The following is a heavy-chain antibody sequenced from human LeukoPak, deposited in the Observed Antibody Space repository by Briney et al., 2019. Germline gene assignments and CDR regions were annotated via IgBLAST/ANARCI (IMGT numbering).Heavy chain of an antibody. J-gene: IGHJ6*03. V-gene: IGHV4-59*01. D-gene: IGHD6-13*01. CDR3: ARTYSSIYYMDV. CDR1: GGSISSYY. Sequence: PSETLSLTCTVSGGSISSYYWSWLRQPPGKGLEWIGYIYYSGSTNYNPSLKSRVTISVDTCKNQFSLKLSSVTAADTAVYYCARTYSSIYYMDVWGKGTTVTVSS. CDR2: IYYSGST.